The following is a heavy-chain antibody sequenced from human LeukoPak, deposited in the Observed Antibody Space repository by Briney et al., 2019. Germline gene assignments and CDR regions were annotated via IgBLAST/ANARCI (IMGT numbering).Heavy chain of an antibody. CDR1: GGTFSTFP. Sequence: SVKVSCKASGGTFSTFPISWVRQAPGQGLEWIGGIIPIFGPNYAQKFQGRATISADLATATAYMGLSSLTSEDTSVYYCATGKDRSGYYYSLDYWGQGTLVAVSS. CDR2: IIPIFGP. CDR3: ATGKDRSGYYYSLDY. D-gene: IGHD3-22*01. J-gene: IGHJ4*02. V-gene: IGHV1-69*13.